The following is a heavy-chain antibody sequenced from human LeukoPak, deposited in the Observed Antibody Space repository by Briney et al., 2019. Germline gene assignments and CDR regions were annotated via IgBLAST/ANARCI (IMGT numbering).Heavy chain of an antibody. J-gene: IGHJ4*02. CDR3: AKDGYQPTYYYDSSGYYPDY. Sequence: PGRSLRLSCAASGFTFSSYGMHWVRQAPGKGPEWVAVIWYDGSNKYYADSVKGRFTISRDNSKNTLYLQMNSLRAEDMAVYYCAKDGYQPTYYYDSSGYYPDYWGQGTLVTVSS. V-gene: IGHV3-33*06. D-gene: IGHD3-22*01. CDR2: IWYDGSNK. CDR1: GFTFSSYG.